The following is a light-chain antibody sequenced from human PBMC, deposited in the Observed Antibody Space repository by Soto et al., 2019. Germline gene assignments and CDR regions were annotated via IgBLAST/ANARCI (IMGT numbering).Light chain of an antibody. V-gene: IGKV1-5*01. Sequence: DIQMTQSPPTLSASVGDRVTITCRASHSIKHYLAWYQQIPGKAPKLLIYGASTLQSGVPSRFSGSGAATEFTLTISSLQPDDFGTYFCQHHNSYSQTFGQGTKVEIK. CDR2: GAS. J-gene: IGKJ1*01. CDR3: QHHNSYSQT. CDR1: HSIKHY.